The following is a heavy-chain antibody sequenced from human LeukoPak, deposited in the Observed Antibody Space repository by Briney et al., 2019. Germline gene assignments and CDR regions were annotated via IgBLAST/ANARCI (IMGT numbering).Heavy chain of an antibody. CDR3: ARDGGGSLYGMDV. D-gene: IGHD2-15*01. V-gene: IGHV4-30-2*01. J-gene: IGHJ6*02. CDR1: GGSISSGGYY. Sequence: PSETLSLTCTVSGGSISSGGYYWSWIRQPPGKGLEWIGYIYHSGSTYYNPSLKSRVTISLDRSKNQFSLKLNSVTAADTAVYYCARDGGGSLYGMDVWGQGTTVTVSS. CDR2: IYHSGST.